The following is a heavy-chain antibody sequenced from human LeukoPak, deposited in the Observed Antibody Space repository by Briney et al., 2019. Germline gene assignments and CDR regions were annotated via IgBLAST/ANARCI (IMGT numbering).Heavy chain of an antibody. Sequence: GGSLRLSCAASGFTFSSYSMNWVRQAPGKGLEWVSSISSSSYIYYADSVKGRFTISRDNAKNSLYLQMNSLRAEDTAVYYCARDRAVLDAFDIWGQGTMVTVSS. CDR1: GFTFSSYS. CDR3: ARDRAVLDAFDI. V-gene: IGHV3-21*01. J-gene: IGHJ3*02. D-gene: IGHD3-10*01. CDR2: ISSSSYI.